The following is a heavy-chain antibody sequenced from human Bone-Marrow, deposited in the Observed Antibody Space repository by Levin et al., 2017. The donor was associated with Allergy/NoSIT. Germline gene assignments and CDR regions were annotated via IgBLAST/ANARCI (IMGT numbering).Heavy chain of an antibody. Sequence: ASVKVSCKASGYTFTGYYMHWVRQAPGQGLEWMGWINPNSGGTNYAQKFQGRVTMTRDTSISTAYMELSRLRSDDTAVYYCARVPTDRIAATYGMDVWGQGTTVTVSS. V-gene: IGHV1-2*02. D-gene: IGHD6-6*01. CDR3: ARVPTDRIAATYGMDV. CDR2: INPNSGGT. J-gene: IGHJ6*02. CDR1: GYTFTGYY.